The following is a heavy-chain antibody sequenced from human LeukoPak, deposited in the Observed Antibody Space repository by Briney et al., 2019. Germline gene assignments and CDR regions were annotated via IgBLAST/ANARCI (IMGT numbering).Heavy chain of an antibody. V-gene: IGHV4-34*01. CDR2: INHSGST. Sequence: SETLSLTCAVYGGSFSGYYWSWIRQPPGKGLEWIGEINHSGSTNYNPSLKSRVTISVDTSKNQFSLKLSSVTAADTAVYYCASMFYCSSTSCYNFLDYWGQGTLVTVSS. CDR3: ASMFYCSSTSCYNFLDY. CDR1: GGSFSGYY. D-gene: IGHD2-2*02. J-gene: IGHJ4*02.